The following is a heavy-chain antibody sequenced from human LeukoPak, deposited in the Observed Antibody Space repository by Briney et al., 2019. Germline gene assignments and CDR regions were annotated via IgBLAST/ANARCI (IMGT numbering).Heavy chain of an antibody. J-gene: IGHJ4*02. V-gene: IGHV3-21*01. D-gene: IGHD3-9*01. CDR1: GFTFSSYG. CDR2: ISSSSSYI. Sequence: GGSLRLSCAASGFTFSSYGMHWVRQAPGKGLEWVSSISSSSSYIYYADSVKGRFTISRDNAKNSLHLQMNSLRAEDTAVYYCARDRDYFDWLSLPDYWGQGTLVTVSS. CDR3: ARDRDYFDWLSLPDY.